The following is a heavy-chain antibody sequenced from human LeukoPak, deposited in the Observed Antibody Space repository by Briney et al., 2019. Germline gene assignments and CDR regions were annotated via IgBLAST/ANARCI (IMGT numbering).Heavy chain of an antibody. V-gene: IGHV4-4*09. CDR3: ANSYDGKIVPFDN. D-gene: IGHD4-23*01. CDR1: DGSINNSF. J-gene: IGHJ4*02. CDR2: IHTSGST. Sequence: SETLSLTCTVPDGSINNSFWNWVRQPPGKGLEWIAYIHTSGSTNYNPAFKSRVTLSVDTSKSEFSLRLNSVTASDTAVYYCANSYDGKIVPFDNWGQGTLVTVSS.